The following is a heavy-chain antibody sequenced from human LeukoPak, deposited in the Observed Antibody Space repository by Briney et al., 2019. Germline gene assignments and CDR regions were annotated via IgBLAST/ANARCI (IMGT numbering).Heavy chain of an antibody. V-gene: IGHV3-7*05. CDR3: ANTGYSSRRYFDY. Sequence: PGGSLRLSCAASGFTFTNYLMSWVRLAPGKGLEWVANINQDGSEKYYVDSVKGRFTISRDNAENSLCLQMNSLRAEDTAVYYCANTGYSSRRYFDYWGQGTLVTVSS. CDR1: GFTFTNYL. CDR2: INQDGSEK. J-gene: IGHJ4*02. D-gene: IGHD6-13*01.